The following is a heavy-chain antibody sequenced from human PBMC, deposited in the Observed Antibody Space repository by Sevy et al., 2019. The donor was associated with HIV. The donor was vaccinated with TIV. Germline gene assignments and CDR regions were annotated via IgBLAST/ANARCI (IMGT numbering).Heavy chain of an antibody. CDR3: STENDFWSGYYRTDY. J-gene: IGHJ4*02. CDR1: GFTFSNTW. V-gene: IGHV3-15*01. CDR2: IKSKIDGGTT. D-gene: IGHD3-3*01. Sequence: GGSLRLSCAASGFTFSNTWMSWVRQAPGKGLEWVGRIKSKIDGGTTDYAAPVKGRFTISRDDSESTLYLQMNSLKTEDTAVYYCSTENDFWSGYYRTDYWGQGTPVTVSS.